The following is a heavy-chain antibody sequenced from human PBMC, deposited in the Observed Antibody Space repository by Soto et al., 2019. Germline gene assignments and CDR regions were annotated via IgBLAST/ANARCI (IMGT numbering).Heavy chain of an antibody. CDR1: GYSFTSYW. V-gene: IGHV5-10-1*01. Sequence: PGESLKISCQGSGYSFTSYWVTWVRQVPGKGLEWMGRIDPSDFSINYSPSFRGRVIISADRSSNIAYLQWSSLEASDTAISFCARGVTMTTPQNYFFDSWGQGTPVTGSS. CDR2: IDPSDFSI. CDR3: ARGVTMTTPQNYFFDS. J-gene: IGHJ4*02. D-gene: IGHD3-10*01.